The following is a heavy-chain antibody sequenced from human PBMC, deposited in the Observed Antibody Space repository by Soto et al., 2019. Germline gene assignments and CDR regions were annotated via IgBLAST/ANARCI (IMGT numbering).Heavy chain of an antibody. J-gene: IGHJ6*02. V-gene: IGHV1-18*01. D-gene: IGHD2-2*02. CDR1: GYTFTCYG. CDR3: ARDIVVVPAAIVSGYYYYGMDV. Sequence: ASVTVSCQSSGYTFTCYGISWVRQPPGQGLDWMGWISAYNGNTNYAQKLKGRVTMTTDTSTSTAYMELRSLRSDDTAVYYCARDIVVVPAAIVSGYYYYGMDVWGQGTTVTVSS. CDR2: ISAYNGNT.